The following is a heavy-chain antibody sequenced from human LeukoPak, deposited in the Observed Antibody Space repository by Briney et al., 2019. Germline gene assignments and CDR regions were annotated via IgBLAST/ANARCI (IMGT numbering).Heavy chain of an antibody. J-gene: IGHJ4*02. D-gene: IGHD1-26*01. CDR3: ARDQGGATSY. Sequence: SETLSLTCTVSGGSISSYYWSWIRQPPGKGLEWIGYIYYSGSTNYNPSLKSRVTISVDTSKNQFSLKLSSVTAADTAVYYCARDQGGATSYWGQGTLVTVSS. CDR2: IYYSGST. CDR1: GGSISSYY. V-gene: IGHV4-59*01.